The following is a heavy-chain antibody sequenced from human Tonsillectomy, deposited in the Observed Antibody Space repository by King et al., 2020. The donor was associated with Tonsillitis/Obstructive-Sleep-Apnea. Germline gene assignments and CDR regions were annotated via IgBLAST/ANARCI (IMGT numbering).Heavy chain of an antibody. CDR1: GYIFTGYY. Sequence: QLVQSGAEVKKPGASVKVSCKASGYIFTGYYMHWMRQAPGQGLEWMGWINPNSGGTNYAQKFQGRVTMTRDTSISTAYMELSRLRSDETAVYYCARVPCYGDDRDLHWYFDLWGRGTLVTVSS. D-gene: IGHD4-17*01. CDR2: INPNSGGT. J-gene: IGHJ2*01. V-gene: IGHV1-2*02. CDR3: ARVPCYGDDRDLHWYFDL.